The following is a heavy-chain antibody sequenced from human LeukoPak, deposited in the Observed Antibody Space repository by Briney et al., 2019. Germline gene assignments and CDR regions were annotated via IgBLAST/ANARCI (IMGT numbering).Heavy chain of an antibody. D-gene: IGHD3-22*01. CDR1: GGTFSSYA. Sequence: SVKVSCKASGGTFSSYAISWVRQAPGQGLEWRGRIIPIFGTANYAQKFQGRVTITTDESTSTAYMELSSLRSEDTAVYYCARLDSSGYSPGYWGQGTLVTVSS. V-gene: IGHV1-69*05. CDR3: ARLDSSGYSPGY. J-gene: IGHJ4*02. CDR2: IIPIFGTA.